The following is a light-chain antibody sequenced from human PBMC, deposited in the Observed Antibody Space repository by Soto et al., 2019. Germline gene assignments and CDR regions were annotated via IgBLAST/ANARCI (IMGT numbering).Light chain of an antibody. CDR1: QSLSRNY. CDR2: GAF. Sequence: EILLTQSPGTLSLSPGERATLSCRASQSLSRNYLAWYQQKPGQAPRLLIYGAFSRATGIPDRFSGGGSGTDFTLTISRLEPEDFAVYYCQQYSSSVTYTFGQGTKLEIK. V-gene: IGKV3-20*01. CDR3: QQYSSSVTYT. J-gene: IGKJ2*01.